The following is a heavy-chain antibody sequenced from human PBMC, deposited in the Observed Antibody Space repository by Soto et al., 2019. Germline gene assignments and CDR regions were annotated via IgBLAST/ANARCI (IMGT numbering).Heavy chain of an antibody. CDR3: ARSYPYCTNGVCYTFWFDP. Sequence: SVKVSCKASGGTFSSYAISWVRQAPGQGLEWMGGIIPIFGTANYAQKFQGRVTITAGESTSTAYMELSSLRSEDTAVYYCARSYPYCTNGVCYTFWFDPWGQGTLVTVSS. J-gene: IGHJ5*02. V-gene: IGHV1-69*13. CDR2: IIPIFGTA. D-gene: IGHD2-8*01. CDR1: GGTFSSYA.